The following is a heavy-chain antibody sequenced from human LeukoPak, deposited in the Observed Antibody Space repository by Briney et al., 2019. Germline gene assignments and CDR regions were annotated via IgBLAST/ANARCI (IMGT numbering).Heavy chain of an antibody. J-gene: IGHJ6*02. CDR2: ISDSGGST. Sequence: GGSMILCCSASGFPFSSYAMHWVRQAPGKGLEYVSAISDSGGSTYYPDSVKGRFTISRDNSKNTLYLQMSSLRAEDTAVYFCVRGYSFGPYGMDVWGRRPVIIVSS. CDR3: VRGYSFGPYGMDV. CDR1: GFPFSSYA. D-gene: IGHD2-15*01. V-gene: IGHV3-64D*09.